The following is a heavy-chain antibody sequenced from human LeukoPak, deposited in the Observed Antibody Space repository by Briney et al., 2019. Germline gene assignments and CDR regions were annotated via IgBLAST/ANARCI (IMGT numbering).Heavy chain of an antibody. J-gene: IGHJ4*02. V-gene: IGHV3-48*02. CDR3: ARRIVGAFPFDY. CDR2: ITTSGGTI. CDR1: GFTFSSYN. Sequence: GGSLRLSCAASGFTFSSYNMNWVRQAPGKGLEWISYITTSGGTIYYADSVKGRFTISRDNAKNSLYLQMNGLRDEDTAVYYCARRIVGAFPFDYWGQGTLVTVSS. D-gene: IGHD1-26*01.